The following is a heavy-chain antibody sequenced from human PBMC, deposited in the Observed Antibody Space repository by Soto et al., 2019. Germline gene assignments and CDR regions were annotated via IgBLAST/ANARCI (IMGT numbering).Heavy chain of an antibody. J-gene: IGHJ4*02. CDR3: ARDEFGGAYDFWH. Sequence: GSLRLSCTASGFTVTNYFMTWVRQAPGKGLEWVSVISSGGGTYYADSVKGRFTISRDNSKNTLYLQMNTLRAEDTAVYYCARDEFGGAYDFWHGGQGTLVTVSS. CDR1: GFTVTNYF. D-gene: IGHD3-3*01. V-gene: IGHV3-66*01. CDR2: ISSGGGT.